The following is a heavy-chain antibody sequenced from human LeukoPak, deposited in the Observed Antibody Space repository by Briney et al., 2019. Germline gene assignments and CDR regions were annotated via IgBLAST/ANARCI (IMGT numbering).Heavy chain of an antibody. CDR1: GGSISSYY. Sequence: PSETLSLTCTVSGGSISSYYWSWIRLPPGKGLEWIGYIYYSGSTNYNPSLKSRVTISVDTSKNQFSLKLSSVTAADTAVYYCARGWAYGIDDYWGQGTLVTVSS. D-gene: IGHD3-9*01. CDR2: IYYSGST. CDR3: ARGWAYGIDDY. V-gene: IGHV4-59*01. J-gene: IGHJ4*02.